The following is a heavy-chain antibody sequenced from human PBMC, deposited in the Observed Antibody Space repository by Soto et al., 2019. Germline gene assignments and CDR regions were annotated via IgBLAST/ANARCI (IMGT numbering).Heavy chain of an antibody. CDR1: GYTFTSYS. CDR3: ARDNDWLSPFDAFDI. Sequence: ASVKVSCKASGYTFTSYSMHWVRPAPGQRLEWMGWINAGNGNTKYSQKFQGRVTITRDTSASTAYMELSSLRSEDTAVYYCARDNDWLSPFDAFDIWGQGTMVTVSS. J-gene: IGHJ3*02. V-gene: IGHV1-3*01. CDR2: INAGNGNT. D-gene: IGHD3-9*01.